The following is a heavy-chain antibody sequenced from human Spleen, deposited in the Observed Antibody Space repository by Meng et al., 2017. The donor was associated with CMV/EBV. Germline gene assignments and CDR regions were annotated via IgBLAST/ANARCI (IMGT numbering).Heavy chain of an antibody. CDR3: ASSRYDYGGNPSYGMDV. Sequence: GGSLRLSCVASGFTFSSYGMNWVRQAPGQGLEWVAFTRFDGVNESYADSVKGRFTISRDNSENTVHLQMKSLRVEDTAVYYCASSRYDYGGNPSYGMDVWGQGTTVTVSS. D-gene: IGHD4-23*01. V-gene: IGHV3-30*02. CDR1: GFTFSSYG. CDR2: TRFDGVNE. J-gene: IGHJ6*02.